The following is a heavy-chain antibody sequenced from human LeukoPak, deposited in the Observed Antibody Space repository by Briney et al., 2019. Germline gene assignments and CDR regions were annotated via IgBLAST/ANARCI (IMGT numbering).Heavy chain of an antibody. CDR2: IYYSGST. D-gene: IGHD6-19*01. CDR3: ARHAIRYWGQWPGPVE. J-gene: IGHJ4*02. V-gene: IGHV4-61*08. Sequence: SETLSLTCAVSGVSISSGGYSWSWLRQPPGKGLEWIGYIYYSGSTNYNPSLKSRVTISVDTSKNQFSLKLSSVTAADTAVYYCARHAIRYWGQWPGPVEWGQGTLVTVSS. CDR1: GVSISSGGYS.